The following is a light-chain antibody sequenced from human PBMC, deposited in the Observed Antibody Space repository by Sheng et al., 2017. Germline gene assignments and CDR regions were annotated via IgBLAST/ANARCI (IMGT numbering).Light chain of an antibody. CDR2: KAS. CDR1: QSISSW. Sequence: DIQMTQSPSTLSASVGDRVTITCRASQSISSWLAWYQQKPGKAPKLLIYKASNLESGVPSRFSGSGSGTEFTLTISSLQPDDFASYYCQQYNSYSYTFGQGTXLEIK. CDR3: QQYNSYSYT. J-gene: IGKJ2*01. V-gene: IGKV1-5*03.